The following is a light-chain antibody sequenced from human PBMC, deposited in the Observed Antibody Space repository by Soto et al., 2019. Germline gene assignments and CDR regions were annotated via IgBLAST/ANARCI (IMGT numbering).Light chain of an antibody. CDR2: AAS. CDR3: LQISSYPYT. V-gene: IGKV1-9*01. CDR1: QDITTY. J-gene: IGKJ2*01. Sequence: IQLTQSPSSLPASVGDRVTITCRASQDITTYLAWYQQKPGKAPKLLIYAASVLQSGVPSRFSGSAFGTYFTLTISILHPADFATYYCLQISSYPYTFGHGTKLEIK.